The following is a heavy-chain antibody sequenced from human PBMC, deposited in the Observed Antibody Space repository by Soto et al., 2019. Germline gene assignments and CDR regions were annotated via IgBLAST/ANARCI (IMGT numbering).Heavy chain of an antibody. Sequence: GGSLRLSCAASGFTFSSYGMHWVRQAPGKGLEWVAVIWYDGSNKYYADSVKGRFTISRDNSKNTLYLQMNSLRAEDTVVYYCAREPTRTTYYDFWSGYPSHRNWFDPWGQGTLVTVSS. CDR3: AREPTRTTYYDFWSGYPSHRNWFDP. CDR1: GFTFSSYG. J-gene: IGHJ5*02. CDR2: IWYDGSNK. D-gene: IGHD3-3*01. V-gene: IGHV3-33*01.